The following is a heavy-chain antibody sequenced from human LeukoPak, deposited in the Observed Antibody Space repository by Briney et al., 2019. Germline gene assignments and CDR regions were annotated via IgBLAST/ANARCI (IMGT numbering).Heavy chain of an antibody. D-gene: IGHD2-15*01. CDR1: GGTFSSCA. V-gene: IGHV1-69*13. Sequence: GASVKVSCKASGGTFSSCAISWVRQAPGQGLEWMGGIIPIFGTANYAQKFQGRVTITADESTSTAYMELSSLRSEDTAVYYCARDFSWGRYCSGGSCFTGAFDIWGQGTMVTVSS. J-gene: IGHJ3*02. CDR2: IIPIFGTA. CDR3: ARDFSWGRYCSGGSCFTGAFDI.